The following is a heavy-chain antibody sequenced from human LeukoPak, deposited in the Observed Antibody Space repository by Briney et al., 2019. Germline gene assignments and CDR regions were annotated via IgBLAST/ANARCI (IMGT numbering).Heavy chain of an antibody. CDR2: ISSSLNYI. J-gene: IGHJ4*02. CDR3: ARDRYGDYAHDC. CDR1: GFTFSSYT. V-gene: IGHV3-21*01. Sequence: SGGSLRLSCAASGFTFSSYTMNWVRQAPGKGLEWVSSISSSLNYIYFADSVKGRFTISRDNAKNSLYLQMNSLRAEDTAIYYCARDRYGDYAHDCWGQGTLVTVSS. D-gene: IGHD4-17*01.